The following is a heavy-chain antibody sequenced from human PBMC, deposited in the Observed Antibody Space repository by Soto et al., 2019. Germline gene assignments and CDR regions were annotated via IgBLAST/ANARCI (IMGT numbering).Heavy chain of an antibody. D-gene: IGHD3-22*01. V-gene: IGHV3-43*01. CDR3: VKESYYYDVSSYYPLGS. Sequence: GGSLRLSCAASGFTFDDYNMHWVRQAPGKGLEWVSLISRDGTNTNYAESVKGRFTISRDNSKNSLYLQMNSLRTEDTALYYCVKESYYYDVSSYYPLGSWGQGTLVTVSS. CDR2: ISRDGTNT. J-gene: IGHJ5*02. CDR1: GFTFDDYN.